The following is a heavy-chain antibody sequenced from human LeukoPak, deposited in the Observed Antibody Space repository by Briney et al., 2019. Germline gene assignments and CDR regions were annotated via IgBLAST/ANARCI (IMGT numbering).Heavy chain of an antibody. D-gene: IGHD2-2*01. V-gene: IGHV1-18*01. CDR3: ARGPDCSSTSCYESVWFDP. J-gene: IGHJ5*02. CDR2: ISAYNGNT. CDR1: GGTFSSYA. Sequence: ASVKVSCKASGGTFSSYAISWVRQAPGQGLEWMGWISAYNGNTNYAQKLQGRVTMTTDTSTSTAYMELRSLRSDDTAVYYWARGPDCSSTSCYESVWFDPWGQETLVTVSS.